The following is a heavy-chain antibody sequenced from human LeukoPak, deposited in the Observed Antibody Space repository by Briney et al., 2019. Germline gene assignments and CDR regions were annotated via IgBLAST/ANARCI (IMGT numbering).Heavy chain of an antibody. Sequence: AASVKVSRKASGYTFTSDGISWVRQAPGQRLEWMGWISAYNGNTNYAQKLQGRVTMTTDTSTSTAYMELRSLRSDDTAVYYCARATGFGELLKPLDYWGQGTLVTVSS. V-gene: IGHV1-18*04. CDR2: ISAYNGNT. CDR3: ARATGFGELLKPLDY. CDR1: GYTFTSDG. D-gene: IGHD3-10*01. J-gene: IGHJ4*02.